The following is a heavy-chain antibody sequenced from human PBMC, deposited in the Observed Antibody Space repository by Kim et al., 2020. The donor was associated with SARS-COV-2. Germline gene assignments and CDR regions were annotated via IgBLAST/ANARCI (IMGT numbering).Heavy chain of an antibody. CDR2: ISNDGKNQ. CDR3: ARVVTGWHGTVV. J-gene: IGHJ6*02. V-gene: IGHV3-30*03. CDR1: GFTFSDYG. Sequence: GGSLRLSCATSGFTFSDYGMHWVRQAPGKGLEWVAVISNDGKNQCADSVKGRFTISRDNSKNAVYLQMNRVGVEDTAVYYCARVVTGWHGTVVWGQGTTV. D-gene: IGHD7-27*01.